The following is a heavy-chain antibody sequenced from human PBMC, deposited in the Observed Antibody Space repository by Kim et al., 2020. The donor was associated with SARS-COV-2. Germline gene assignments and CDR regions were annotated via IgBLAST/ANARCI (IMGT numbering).Heavy chain of an antibody. Sequence: DSVKGRFTISRDNSKNTLYLQMNSLRAEDTAVYYCAKDWPSGYPLYYFDYWGQGTLVTVSS. V-gene: IGHV3-23*01. CDR3: AKDWPSGYPLYYFDY. J-gene: IGHJ4*02. D-gene: IGHD3-22*01.